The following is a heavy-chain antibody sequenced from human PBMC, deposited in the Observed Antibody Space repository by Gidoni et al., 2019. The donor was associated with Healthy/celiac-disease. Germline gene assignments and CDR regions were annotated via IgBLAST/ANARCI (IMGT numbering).Heavy chain of an antibody. V-gene: IGHV3-33*01. J-gene: IGHJ4*02. CDR2: IWYDGSDK. CDR3: VRESSGFDY. CDR1: GFTFSTHG. D-gene: IGHD3-22*01. Sequence: QVQLVESGGGVVQPGRSLRLSCAASGFTFSTHGMHWVRQAPGKGLEWVAVIWYDGSDKYYADSVKGRFTMSRDNSKNTLYLQMNSLRVEDTAVYYCVRESSGFDYWGQGTLVTVSS.